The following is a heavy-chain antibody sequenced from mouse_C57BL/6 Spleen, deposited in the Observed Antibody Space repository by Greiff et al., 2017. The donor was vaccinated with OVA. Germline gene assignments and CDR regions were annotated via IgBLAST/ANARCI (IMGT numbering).Heavy chain of an antibody. CDR2: IDPSDSYT. V-gene: IGHV1-69*01. Sequence: QVQLQQPGAELVMPGASVKLSCKASGYTFTSYWMHWVKQRPGQGLEWIGEIDPSDSYTNYNHKFKGKSTLTVDKSSSTAYMQLSSLTSEDSAVYYCARGRAQATFYFDYWGQGTTLTVSS. D-gene: IGHD3-2*02. CDR3: ARGRAQATFYFDY. CDR1: GYTFTSYW. J-gene: IGHJ2*01.